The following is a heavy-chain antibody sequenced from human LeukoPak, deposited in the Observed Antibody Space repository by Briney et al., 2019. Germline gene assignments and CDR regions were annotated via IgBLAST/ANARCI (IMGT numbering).Heavy chain of an antibody. D-gene: IGHD4-17*01. J-gene: IGHJ4*02. CDR2: IYYSGST. CDR1: GGSISSYY. CDR3: ATGYGDFRVEGRYFYS. Sequence: SETLSLTCTVSGGSISSYYWSWIRQPPGKGLEWIGYIYYSGSTNYNPSLKSRVTISIDTSKKHFFLKLKSVTAADTAVYYCATGYGDFRVEGRYFYSWGQGTLVTVSS. V-gene: IGHV4-59*01.